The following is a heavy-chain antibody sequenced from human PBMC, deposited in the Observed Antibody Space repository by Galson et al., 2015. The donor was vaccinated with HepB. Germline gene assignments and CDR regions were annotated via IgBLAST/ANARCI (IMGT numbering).Heavy chain of an antibody. V-gene: IGHV4-34*01. CDR3: VRALGGPYFYGMDV. CDR1: GFTFSDYY. Sequence: LRLSCAASGFTFSDYYMSWIRQAPGKGLEWIGNVHSSGVTYYNPSLNNRVTVSGDTAKNQFSLRVRSVTAADTAVYYCVRALGGPYFYGMDVWGQGTTVIVSS. CDR2: VHSSGVT. J-gene: IGHJ6*02.